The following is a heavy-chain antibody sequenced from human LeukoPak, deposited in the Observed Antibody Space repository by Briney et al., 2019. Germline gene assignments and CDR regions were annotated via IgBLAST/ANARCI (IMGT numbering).Heavy chain of an antibody. CDR1: RFTFSSYA. CDR3: VKFVGAKGY. J-gene: IGHJ4*02. D-gene: IGHD1-26*01. V-gene: IGHV3-23*01. Sequence: GGSLRLSCEASRFTFSSYAMTWVRQAPGKGLEWVSAITNSGVGTYYADSVKGRLTISRDNSKNTLYLQMNSLKAEDTAVYYCVKFVGAKGYWGQGTLVTVSS. CDR2: ITNSGVGT.